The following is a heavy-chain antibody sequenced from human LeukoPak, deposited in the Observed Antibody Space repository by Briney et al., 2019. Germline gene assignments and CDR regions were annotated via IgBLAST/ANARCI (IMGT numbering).Heavy chain of an antibody. Sequence: GASVKVSCKVSGYTLTELSMHWVRQAPGKGLEWMGGFDPEDGETIYAQKFQGRVTMTEDTSTDTAYMELSSLGSEDTAVYYCATDGGSSTPYDFDYWGQGTLVTVSS. D-gene: IGHD6-6*01. V-gene: IGHV1-24*01. CDR3: ATDGGSSTPYDFDY. J-gene: IGHJ4*02. CDR2: FDPEDGET. CDR1: GYTLTELS.